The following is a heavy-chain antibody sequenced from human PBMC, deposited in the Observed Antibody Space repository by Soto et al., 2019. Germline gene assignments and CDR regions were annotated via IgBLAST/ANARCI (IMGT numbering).Heavy chain of an antibody. CDR1: GYTFTSYG. CDR2: TSAYNGNT. V-gene: IGHV1-18*01. CDR3: ARDSSSWYSRYFDY. D-gene: IGHD6-13*01. Sequence: ASVKVSCKASGYTFTSYGISWVRQAPGQGLEWMGWTSAYNGNTNYAQKLQGRVTMTTDTSTSTAYMELRSLRSDDTTVYYCARDSSSWYSRYFDYWGQGTLVTVPS. J-gene: IGHJ4*02.